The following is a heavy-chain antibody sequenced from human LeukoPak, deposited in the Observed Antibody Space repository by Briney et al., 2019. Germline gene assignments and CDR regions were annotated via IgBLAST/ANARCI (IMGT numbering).Heavy chain of an antibody. D-gene: IGHD3-10*01. J-gene: IGHJ4*02. Sequence: ASVKVSCKASGYTFTGYYMHWVRQAPGQGLEWMGWINPNSGGTNYTQKFQGRVTMTRDTSISTAYMELSRLRSDDTAVYYCARDSGERGSGSYFFAYWGQGTLVTVSS. CDR1: GYTFTGYY. CDR2: INPNSGGT. V-gene: IGHV1-2*02. CDR3: ARDSGERGSGSYFFAY.